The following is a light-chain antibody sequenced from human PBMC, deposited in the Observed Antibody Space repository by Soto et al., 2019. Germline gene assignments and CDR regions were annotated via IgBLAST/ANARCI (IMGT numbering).Light chain of an antibody. CDR1: QSVSSY. CDR2: DAS. J-gene: IGKJ1*01. Sequence: EIVLTQSPVTLSLSPGERATLSCRASQSVSSYLAWYQQKPGQAPRLLIYDASNRATGIPARLSGSGSGTDFTITSSSLEPEDFAVYYCQQRSNWPWTFGQGTKVEIK. V-gene: IGKV3-11*01. CDR3: QQRSNWPWT.